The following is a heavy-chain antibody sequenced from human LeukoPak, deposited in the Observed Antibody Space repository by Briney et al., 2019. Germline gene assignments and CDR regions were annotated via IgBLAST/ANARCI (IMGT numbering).Heavy chain of an antibody. D-gene: IGHD6-13*01. J-gene: IGHJ5*02. CDR2: IYYSGST. Sequence: SETLSLTCTVSGGSISSYYWSWIRQPPGKGLEWIGYIYYSGSTNYNPSLKSRVTISVDTSKNQFSLKLSSVTAADTAVYYCARTYSSSWYRWFDPWGQGTLVTVSS. CDR1: GGSISSYY. CDR3: ARTYSSSWYRWFDP. V-gene: IGHV4-59*01.